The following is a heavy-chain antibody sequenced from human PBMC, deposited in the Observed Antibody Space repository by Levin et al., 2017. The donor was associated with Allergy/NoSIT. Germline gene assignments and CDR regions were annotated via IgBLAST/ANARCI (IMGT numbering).Heavy chain of an antibody. V-gene: IGHV3-48*04. CDR2: ISASGSPT. CDR1: GFTFEIYG. J-gene: IGHJ4*02. CDR3: ARGLFDF. Sequence: GGSLRLSCSVSGFTFEIYGMNWVRQAPGKRLEWVSHISASGSPTYYADPVRGRFTISRENAKQSLYLQMTSLRVEDAAVYYCARGLFDFWGQGALVTVSS. D-gene: IGHD5-12*01.